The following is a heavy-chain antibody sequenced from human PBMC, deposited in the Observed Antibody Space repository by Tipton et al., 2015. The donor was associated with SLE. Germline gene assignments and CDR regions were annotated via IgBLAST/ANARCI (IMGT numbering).Heavy chain of an antibody. V-gene: IGHV4-59*07. D-gene: IGHD2-15*01. CDR1: GGSISGYY. CDR3: ARISRAGDWYFDP. J-gene: IGHJ2*01. CDR2: VYSSGST. Sequence: TLSLTCTVSGGSISGYYWSWIRQPPGKGLEWIGYVYSSGSTYYKPSLKSRVTISVDTSGNQFSLKLSSVTAADTAVYYCARISRAGDWYFDPWGRGTLVTVSS.